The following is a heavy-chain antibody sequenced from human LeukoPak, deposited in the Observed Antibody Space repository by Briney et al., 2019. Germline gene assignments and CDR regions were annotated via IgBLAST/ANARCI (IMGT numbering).Heavy chain of an antibody. D-gene: IGHD7-27*01. J-gene: IGHJ4*02. CDR1: GYSISSGYY. Sequence: SETLSLTCAVSGYSISSGYYWGWIRQPPGKGLEWIGSIYHSGSTYYNPSLKSRVTISLDTFKNQFSLKLSSVTAADTAVYYCARARRAGDDVDYWGQGTLVTVSS. CDR3: ARARRAGDDVDY. V-gene: IGHV4-38-2*01. CDR2: IYHSGST.